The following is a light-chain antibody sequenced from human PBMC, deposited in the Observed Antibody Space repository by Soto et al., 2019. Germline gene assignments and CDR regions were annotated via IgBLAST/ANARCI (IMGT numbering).Light chain of an antibody. CDR3: SSYTSSSTLVV. J-gene: IGLJ2*01. CDR1: SSDVGNYNY. V-gene: IGLV2-14*01. CDR2: HVS. Sequence: QSALTQPASVSGSPGQSITISCTGTSSDVGNYNYVSWYQQHPGKAPKLIIYHVSYRPSGVSNRFSGSKSGNTASLTISGLQAEDEADYYCSSYTSSSTLVVFGGGTKVTVL.